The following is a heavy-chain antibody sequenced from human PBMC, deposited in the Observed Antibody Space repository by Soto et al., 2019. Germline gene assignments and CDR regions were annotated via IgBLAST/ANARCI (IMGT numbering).Heavy chain of an antibody. Sequence: SETLSLTCTVSGGSISSYYWRWIRQPPGKGLEWIGYIYYSGSTNYNPSLKSRVTISVDTSKNQFSLKLSSVTAADTAVYYCARQYTYYYDSSGELDYWGQGTLVTVS. CDR1: GGSISSYY. J-gene: IGHJ4*02. D-gene: IGHD3-22*01. V-gene: IGHV4-59*08. CDR2: IYYSGST. CDR3: ARQYTYYYDSSGELDY.